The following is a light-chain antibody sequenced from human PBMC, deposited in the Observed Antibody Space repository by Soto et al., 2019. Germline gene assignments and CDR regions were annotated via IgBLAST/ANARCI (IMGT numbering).Light chain of an antibody. CDR2: AAS. Sequence: DIQMTQSPSSLSASVRDTVTITCRASQSISVHLNWYQQKPGEVPKLLIYAASNLHSGVPSRFSGSVSKKIFPLTISSLQPEVFETNYGNQSYIPPSTFGQGTRVEIK. V-gene: IGKV1-39*01. J-gene: IGKJ2*01. CDR1: QSISVH. CDR3: NQSYIPPST.